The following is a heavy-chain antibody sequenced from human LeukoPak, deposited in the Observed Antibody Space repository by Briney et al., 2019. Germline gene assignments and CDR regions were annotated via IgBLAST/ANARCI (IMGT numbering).Heavy chain of an antibody. J-gene: IGHJ5*02. Sequence: SEPLSLTCAVYGGSFSGYYWSWIRQPPGKGLEWIGEINHSGSTNYNPSLKSRVTISVDTSKNQFSLKLSSVTAADTAVYYCARVCSSGYYYDWFDPWGQGTLATVSS. CDR3: ARVCSSGYYYDWFDP. V-gene: IGHV4-34*01. CDR2: INHSGST. D-gene: IGHD3-22*01. CDR1: GGSFSGYY.